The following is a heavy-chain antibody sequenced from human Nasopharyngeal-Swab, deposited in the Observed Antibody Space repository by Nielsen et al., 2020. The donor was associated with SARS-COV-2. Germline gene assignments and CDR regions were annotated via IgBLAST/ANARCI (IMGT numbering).Heavy chain of an antibody. J-gene: IGHJ4*02. V-gene: IGHV1-18*01. CDR2: ISAYNGNT. D-gene: IGHD3-22*01. CDR3: ARDRASAIVVVILWDY. Sequence: ASVKVSCKASGYTFTSYGISWVRQAPGQGLEWMGWISAYNGNTNYAQKLQGRVTMTTDTSTSTAYMELRSLRSDDTAVYYCARDRASAIVVVILWDYWGQGTMVTVSS. CDR1: GYTFTSYG.